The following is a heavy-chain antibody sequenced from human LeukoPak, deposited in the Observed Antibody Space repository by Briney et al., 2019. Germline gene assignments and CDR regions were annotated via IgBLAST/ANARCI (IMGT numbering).Heavy chain of an antibody. J-gene: IGHJ4*02. D-gene: IGHD4-17*01. CDR1: GFTFSSYG. Sequence: GGSVRLSCAASGFTFSSYGMLWVRQAPGKGLEGVAIIWYDGRNKYYAASEKGRFTISRDNSKNTLYLQMYSLRAEATAVYYCAKDGTTVTTLNYFDYWGQGTLVTVSS. CDR2: IWYDGRNK. V-gene: IGHV3-33*06. CDR3: AKDGTTVTTLNYFDY.